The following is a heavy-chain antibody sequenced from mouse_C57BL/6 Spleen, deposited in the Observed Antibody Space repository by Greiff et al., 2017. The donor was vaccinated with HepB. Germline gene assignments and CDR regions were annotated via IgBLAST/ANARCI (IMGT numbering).Heavy chain of an antibody. D-gene: IGHD2-10*01. CDR2: INPNNGGT. CDR3: ARRAYSYYYAMDY. Sequence: VQLQQSGPELVKPGASVKMSCKASGYTFTDYNMHWVKQSHGKSLEWIGYINPNNGGTSYNQKFKGKATLTVNKSSSTAYMELRSLTSEDSAVYYCARRAYSYYYAMDYWGQGTSVTSPQ. V-gene: IGHV1-22*01. J-gene: IGHJ4*01. CDR1: GYTFTDYN.